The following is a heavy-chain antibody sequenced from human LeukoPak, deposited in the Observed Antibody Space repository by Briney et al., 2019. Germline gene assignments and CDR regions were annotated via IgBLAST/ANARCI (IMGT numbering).Heavy chain of an antibody. CDR2: ISAYNGNT. CDR3: ARGDLFTVTKGGFDY. V-gene: IGHV1-18*01. CDR1: GYTFTSYG. D-gene: IGHD4-11*01. Sequence: GASVKVSCKASGYTFTSYGISWVRQAPGQGLEWMGWISAYNGNTNYAQKLQGRVTMTTGTSTSTAYMELRSLRSDDTAVYYCARGDLFTVTKGGFDYWGQGTLVTVSS. J-gene: IGHJ4*02.